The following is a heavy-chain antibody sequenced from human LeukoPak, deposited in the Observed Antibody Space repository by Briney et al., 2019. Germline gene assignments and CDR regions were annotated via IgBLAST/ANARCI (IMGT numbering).Heavy chain of an antibody. J-gene: IGHJ4*02. V-gene: IGHV1-69*05. D-gene: IGHD3-22*01. CDR2: IIPIFGTA. CDR3: ARETHYYDSGGYRPIDY. Sequence: SVKVSCKASGGTFSSYAISWVRQAPGQGLEWMGRIIPIFGTANYAQKFQGRVTITTDESTSTAYMELSSLRSEDTAVYYCARETHYYDSGGYRPIDYWGQGTLVTVSS. CDR1: GGTFSSYA.